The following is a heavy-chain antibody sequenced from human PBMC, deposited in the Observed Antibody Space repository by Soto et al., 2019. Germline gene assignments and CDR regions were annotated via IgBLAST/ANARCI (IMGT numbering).Heavy chain of an antibody. CDR3: ARGMTTVTTLDY. Sequence: QLQLQESGSALVKPSQTLSLTCAVSGGSISSGGYSWSWIRRPPGKGLEWLGYIYHSGSTYYNPSLKSRVTIAVDRSKNQFSLKLRAVTAADTAVYYCARGMTTVTTLDYWGQGTLVTVSS. J-gene: IGHJ4*02. CDR2: IYHSGST. CDR1: GGSISSGGYS. V-gene: IGHV4-30-2*01. D-gene: IGHD4-17*01.